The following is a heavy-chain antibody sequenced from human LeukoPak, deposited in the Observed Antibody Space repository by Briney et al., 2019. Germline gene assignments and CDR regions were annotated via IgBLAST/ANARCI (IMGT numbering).Heavy chain of an antibody. D-gene: IGHD3-10*01. CDR2: IYHSGST. Sequence: SETLYLTCAVSGGSISSGGYSWSWIRQPPGKGLEWIGYIYHSGSTYYNPSLKSRVTISVDTSKNQLSLKLSSVTAADTAVYYCARESNYYGSGTGWFDPWGQGTLVTVSS. V-gene: IGHV4-30-4*07. CDR3: ARESNYYGSGTGWFDP. J-gene: IGHJ5*02. CDR1: GGSISSGGYS.